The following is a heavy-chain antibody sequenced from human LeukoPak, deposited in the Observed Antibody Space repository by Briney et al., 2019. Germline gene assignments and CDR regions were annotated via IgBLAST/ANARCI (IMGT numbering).Heavy chain of an antibody. CDR3: ARSDDYYDSREFDY. Sequence: SETLSLTCTVSGDSISSYYWSWIRQSAGQGLDWIGRIYSSGSTKYNLSLKSRVCMSVDTSKNQFSLNLSSVTAADTAVYYCARSDDYYDSREFDYWGQGTLVTVSS. D-gene: IGHD3-22*01. CDR1: GDSISSYY. V-gene: IGHV4-4*07. CDR2: IYSSGST. J-gene: IGHJ4*02.